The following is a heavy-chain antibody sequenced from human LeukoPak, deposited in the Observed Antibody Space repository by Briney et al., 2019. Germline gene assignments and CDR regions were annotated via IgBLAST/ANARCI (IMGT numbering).Heavy chain of an antibody. V-gene: IGHV4-59*08. CDR2: VIHSDFNKANGDIT. CDR3: TRSRGYSYGTTFLDY. D-gene: IGHD5-18*01. Sequence: KASEILSLTCTVSGASISKDYWAWLRQPPGKGLEGLGYVIHSDFNKANGDITNYNPSLESRVTISVDTSKNQFSLKLSSVTAADTAVYYCTRSRGYSYGTTFLDYWGQGTLVTVSS. J-gene: IGHJ4*02. CDR1: GASISKDY.